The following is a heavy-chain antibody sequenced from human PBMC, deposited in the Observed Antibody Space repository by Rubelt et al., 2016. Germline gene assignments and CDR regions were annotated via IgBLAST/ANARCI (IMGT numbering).Heavy chain of an antibody. J-gene: IGHJ4*02. D-gene: IGHD1-26*01. CDR2: LSSSGSSL. CDR1: GFSFSAYS. V-gene: IGHV3-48*01. CDR3: AKDLPSGRVGF. Sequence: EAQLVESGGGLVQPGGSLRLSCAASGFSFSAYSMNWVRQAPGKGPEWVSHLSSSGSSLYYADSVKGRFTISRDNAKNSLYLKRNSLRAEDTAVYYCAKDLPSGRVGFWGQGTLVTVSS.